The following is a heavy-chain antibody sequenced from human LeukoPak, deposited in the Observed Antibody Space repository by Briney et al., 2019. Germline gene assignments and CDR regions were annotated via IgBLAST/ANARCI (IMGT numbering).Heavy chain of an antibody. D-gene: IGHD6-13*01. Sequence: GASVKVSCKASGYTFTGYYMHWVRQAPGQGLEWMGWINPNSGGTNYAQKFQGRVTMTRDTSISTAYMELSRLRSDDTAVYYCARQGSSSWYAKWFDPWGQGTLVTVSS. J-gene: IGHJ5*02. CDR2: INPNSGGT. CDR3: ARQGSSSWYAKWFDP. V-gene: IGHV1-2*02. CDR1: GYTFTGYY.